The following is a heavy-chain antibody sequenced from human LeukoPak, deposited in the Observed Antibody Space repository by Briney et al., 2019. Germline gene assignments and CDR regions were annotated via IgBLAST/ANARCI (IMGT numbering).Heavy chain of an antibody. D-gene: IGHD4-17*01. CDR3: ARDLVTVTKGFDI. CDR2: ISYIGTT. Sequence: KASETLSFTCAVSGDSFSSHYWTWIRQPPGRGLEWIGYISYIGTTNYNPSLKSRVTISIDTSKNQFSLKLSSVTTADTAVYYCARDLVTVTKGFDIWGLGTMVSVSS. J-gene: IGHJ3*02. CDR1: GDSFSSHY. V-gene: IGHV4-59*11.